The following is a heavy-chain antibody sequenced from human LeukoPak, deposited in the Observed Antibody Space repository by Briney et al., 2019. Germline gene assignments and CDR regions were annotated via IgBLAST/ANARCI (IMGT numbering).Heavy chain of an antibody. D-gene: IGHD2-2*01. J-gene: IGHJ4*02. Sequence: GASVKVSCKASGYTFTSYGISWVRQAPGQGLEWMGWISGYTGNTKYAQKLQGRVTVTTDTSASRAYMDLRSLRSDDTAMYYCARTKGSTSYFGSWGQGTLVTVSS. CDR1: GYTFTSYG. V-gene: IGHV1-18*01. CDR3: ARTKGSTSYFGS. CDR2: ISGYTGNT.